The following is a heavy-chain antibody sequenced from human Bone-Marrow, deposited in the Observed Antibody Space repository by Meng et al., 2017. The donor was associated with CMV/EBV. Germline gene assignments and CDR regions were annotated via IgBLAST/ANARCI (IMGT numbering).Heavy chain of an antibody. CDR3: ASERERYCSSTCSYGKAFDN. J-gene: IGHJ3*02. Sequence: SVKVSCKASAGIFSSYAISWVRQAPGQGLEWMGGIIPIFGTANYAQKFQGRVTITTDESTSTAYMEQSSLRNEDTAVYYCASERERYCSSTCSYGKAFDNWGQGTMVTVSS. D-gene: IGHD2-2*01. CDR2: IIPIFGTA. CDR1: AGIFSSYA. V-gene: IGHV1-69*05.